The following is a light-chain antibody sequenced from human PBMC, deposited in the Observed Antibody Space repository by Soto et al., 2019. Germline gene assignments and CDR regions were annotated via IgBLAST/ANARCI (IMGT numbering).Light chain of an antibody. V-gene: IGKV3D-20*01. CDR2: GAS. Sequence: VVLAQTPALLSSSPGERVTLSCGASQSVDSTSIAWYQHKPGLAPRLLVYGASRRATGIPDRFSGSGSGTAFTPTISRLEPQDFAVYYGHHYGRSLPYSFGQGTKVDTK. J-gene: IGKJ2*03. CDR1: QSVDSTS. CDR3: HHYGRSLPYS.